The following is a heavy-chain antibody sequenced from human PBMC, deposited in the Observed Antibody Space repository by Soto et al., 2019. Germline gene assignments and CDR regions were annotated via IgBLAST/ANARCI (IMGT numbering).Heavy chain of an antibody. Sequence: SETLSLTCAVSGGSISSSNWWSWVRQPPGKGLEWIGDIYHSGSTNYNPSLKSRVTISVDKSKNQFSLKLSSVTAADTAVYYCASARGDILTGYSFDYWGQGTLVTVSS. V-gene: IGHV4-4*02. CDR2: IYHSGST. CDR1: GGSISSSNW. D-gene: IGHD3-9*01. CDR3: ASARGDILTGYSFDY. J-gene: IGHJ4*02.